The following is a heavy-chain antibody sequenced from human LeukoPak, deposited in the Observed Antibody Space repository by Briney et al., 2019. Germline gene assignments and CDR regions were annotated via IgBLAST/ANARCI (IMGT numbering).Heavy chain of an antibody. CDR2: ISSSSSYI. Sequence: GGSLRLSCAASGFTFSSYSMNWVRQAPGKGLEWVSSISSSSSYIYYADSVKGRFTISRDNAKNSLYLQMNSLRAEDTAVYYCASDAPHSSGWAFDYWGQGTLVTVSS. D-gene: IGHD6-19*01. CDR1: GFTFSSYS. V-gene: IGHV3-21*01. CDR3: ASDAPHSSGWAFDY. J-gene: IGHJ4*02.